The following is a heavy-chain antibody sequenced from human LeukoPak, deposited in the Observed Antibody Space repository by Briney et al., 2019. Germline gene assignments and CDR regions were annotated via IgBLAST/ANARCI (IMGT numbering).Heavy chain of an antibody. D-gene: IGHD6-13*01. CDR2: FYESGST. CDR1: GGSISSSSYY. V-gene: IGHV4-39*01. J-gene: IGHJ6*02. Sequence: SETLSLTCTVSGGSISSSSYYWDWIRQPPGKELEWIGNFYESGSTWYNPSLKSRVTISVDTSKNQFSLKLSSVTAADTAVYYCARQLYSSYYYYGMDVWGQGTTVTVSS. CDR3: ARQLYSSYYYYGMDV.